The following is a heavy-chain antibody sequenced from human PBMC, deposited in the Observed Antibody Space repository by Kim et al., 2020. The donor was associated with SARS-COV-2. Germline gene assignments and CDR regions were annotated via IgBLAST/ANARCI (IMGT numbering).Heavy chain of an antibody. D-gene: IGHD3-3*01. CDR3: TTGLEWLPPGYYYYGMDV. J-gene: IGHJ6*02. Sequence: GGSLRLSCAASGFTFSNAWMSWVRQAPGKGLEWVGRIKSKTDGGTTDYAAPVKGRFTISRDDSKNTLYLQMNSLKTEDTAVYYCTTGLEWLPPGYYYYGMDVWGQGTTVTVSS. V-gene: IGHV3-15*01. CDR2: IKSKTDGGTT. CDR1: GFTFSNAW.